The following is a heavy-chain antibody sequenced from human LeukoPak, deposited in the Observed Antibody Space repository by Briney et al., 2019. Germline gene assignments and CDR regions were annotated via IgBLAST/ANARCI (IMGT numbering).Heavy chain of an antibody. CDR2: IYTSGST. CDR3: ARHTYYYDSSGYPREDYYYYYYMDV. J-gene: IGHJ6*03. Sequence: SETLSLTCTVSGGSISSYYWSWIRQPPGKGLEWIGYIYTSGSTNYNPSLKSRVTISVDTSKNQLSLKLSSVTAADTAVYYCARHTYYYDSSGYPREDYYYYYYMDVWGKGTTVTVSS. V-gene: IGHV4-4*09. CDR1: GGSISSYY. D-gene: IGHD3-22*01.